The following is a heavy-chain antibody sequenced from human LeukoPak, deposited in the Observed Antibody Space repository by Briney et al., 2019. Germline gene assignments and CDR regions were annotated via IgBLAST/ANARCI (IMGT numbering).Heavy chain of an antibody. CDR3: AKGSGWTFDY. CDR2: ISSSGSYI. Sequence: GGSLRLSCAASGFTFTTYTMNWVRQAPGKGLEWVSSISSSGSYIYNADSMKGRFTISRDNSKNTLYLQMNSLRTEDTALYYCAKGSGWTFDYWGQGMLVSVSS. J-gene: IGHJ4*02. D-gene: IGHD6-19*01. V-gene: IGHV3-21*01. CDR1: GFTFTTYT.